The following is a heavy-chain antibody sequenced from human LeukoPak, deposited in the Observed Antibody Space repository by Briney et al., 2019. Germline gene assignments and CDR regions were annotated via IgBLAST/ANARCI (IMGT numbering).Heavy chain of an antibody. D-gene: IGHD3-22*01. J-gene: IGHJ5*02. CDR1: GFTFSGST. Sequence: GGSLRLSCAASGFTFSGSTMHWVRQASGKGLEWVGRIRSKANSYATAYAASVKGRFTLSRDDSKNTAYLQMNSLKTEDTAVYYCTRHLDNYYDTSGYLFDPWGQGTLVTVSS. V-gene: IGHV3-73*01. CDR2: IRSKANSYAT. CDR3: TRHLDNYYDTSGYLFDP.